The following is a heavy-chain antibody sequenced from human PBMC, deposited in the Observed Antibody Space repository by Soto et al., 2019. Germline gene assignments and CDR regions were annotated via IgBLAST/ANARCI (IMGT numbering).Heavy chain of an antibody. J-gene: IGHJ4*02. CDR2: IYSGGST. V-gene: IGHV3-66*01. Sequence: PGGSLRLSCAASGFTVSSNYMSWVRQAPGKGLEWVSVIYSGGSTYYADSVKGRFTISRDNSKNTLYLQMNSLRAEDTAVYYCAREEAPFQIDYWGQGTLVTVSS. CDR3: AREEAPFQIDY. CDR1: GFTVSSNY.